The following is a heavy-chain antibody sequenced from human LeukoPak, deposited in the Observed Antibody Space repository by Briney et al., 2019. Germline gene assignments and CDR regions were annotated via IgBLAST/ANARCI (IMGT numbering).Heavy chain of an antibody. D-gene: IGHD1-14*01. CDR1: GFSLSTGGVG. Sequence: SGPTLVNPTQTLTLTCTFSGFSLSTGGVGVGWIRQPPGKALEWLALIYWNDDKRYSPSLTSRLTITKDPSKHQVVPTMTNMDPVDTATYYCAHDGTTFVTAFDIWGQGTMVTVSS. CDR2: IYWNDDK. J-gene: IGHJ3*02. V-gene: IGHV2-5*01. CDR3: AHDGTTFVTAFDI.